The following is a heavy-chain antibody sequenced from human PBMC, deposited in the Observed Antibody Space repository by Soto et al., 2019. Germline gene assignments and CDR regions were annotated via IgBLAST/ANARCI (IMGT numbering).Heavy chain of an antibody. Sequence: GESLKISCKGFGYSFSTYWIGWVRQMPGKGLEWMGIIHPSDSDIRYSPSFQGQVTISADKSISTAYLQWSSLKASDTAMYYCARLGYYDSSGYFPFYWGQGTQVTVSS. CDR2: IHPSDSDI. V-gene: IGHV5-51*01. CDR3: ARLGYYDSSGYFPFY. J-gene: IGHJ4*02. D-gene: IGHD3-22*01. CDR1: GYSFSTYW.